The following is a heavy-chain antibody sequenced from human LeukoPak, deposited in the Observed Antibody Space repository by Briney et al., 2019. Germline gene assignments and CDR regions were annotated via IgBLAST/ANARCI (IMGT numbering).Heavy chain of an antibody. Sequence: GGSLRLSCAASGFTFSSYGMPWVRQAPGKGLEWVAVISYYGSNKYYADSVKGRFTISRDNSKNTLYLQMNSLRAEDTAVYYCAKDGSRSPWAPRAALVHFDYWGQGTLVTVSS. V-gene: IGHV3-30*18. J-gene: IGHJ4*02. CDR2: ISYYGSNK. D-gene: IGHD6-6*01. CDR3: AKDGSRSPWAPRAALVHFDY. CDR1: GFTFSSYG.